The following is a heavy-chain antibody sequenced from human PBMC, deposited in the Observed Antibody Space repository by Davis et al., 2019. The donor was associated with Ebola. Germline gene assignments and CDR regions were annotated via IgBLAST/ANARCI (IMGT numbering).Heavy chain of an antibody. CDR2: IYPGDSDT. Sequence: GGSLRLSCKGSGYSFTSYWIGWVRQMPGKGLEWMGIIYPGDSDTRYSPSFQGQVTISADKSISTAYLQWSSLKASDTAMYYCARHQYYYDSSGYYGVGAFDIWGQGTMVTVSS. J-gene: IGHJ3*02. V-gene: IGHV5-51*01. CDR1: GYSFTSYW. D-gene: IGHD3-22*01. CDR3: ARHQYYYDSSGYYGVGAFDI.